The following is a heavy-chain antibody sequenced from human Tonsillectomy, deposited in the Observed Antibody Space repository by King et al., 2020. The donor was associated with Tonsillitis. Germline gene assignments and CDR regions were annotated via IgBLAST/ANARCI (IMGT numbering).Heavy chain of an antibody. D-gene: IGHD3-16*01. CDR2: IFYTGTT. J-gene: IGHJ4*02. V-gene: IGHV4-59*08. CDR3: ARLYHDQSGKIDY. CDR1: GDSISGYY. Sequence: QLQLQESGPGLVKPSETLSLICTVSGDSISGYYWTWIRQSPGKGLVYIGYIFYTGTTNYNPSLRSRVTILVDTSKTKFSLSLSSVTAADSAVYCCARLYHDQSGKIDYWGQGTLVTGPS.